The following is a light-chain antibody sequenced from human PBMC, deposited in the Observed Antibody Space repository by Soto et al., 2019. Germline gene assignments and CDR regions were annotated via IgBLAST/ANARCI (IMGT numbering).Light chain of an antibody. CDR3: QTWGTGIQL. V-gene: IGLV4-69*01. CDR1: SGHSSYA. J-gene: IGLJ2*01. CDR2: LDSDGSH. Sequence: QSVLTQSPSASASLGASVKLTCTLSSGHSSYAIAWHQQQPDKGPRYLMKLDSDGSHSKGDGIPDRFSGSSSGAERYLTISSLQSEDEADYYCQTWGTGIQLFGGGTKVTVL.